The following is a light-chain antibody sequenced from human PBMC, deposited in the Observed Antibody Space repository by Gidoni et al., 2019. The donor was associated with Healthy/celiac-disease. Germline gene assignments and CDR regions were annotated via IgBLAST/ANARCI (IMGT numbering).Light chain of an antibody. V-gene: IGKV1-8*01. CDR2: AAS. CDR3: QQYYSYPRT. J-gene: IGKJ2*02. Sequence: AIRMTQSPSSFSASTGDRVTITCRASQGISSYLAWYQQKPGKAPKLRIYAASTLQSGVPSRFSGSGSGPDFTLTISCLQSEDFATYYCQQYYSYPRTFGQGTKLEIK. CDR1: QGISSY.